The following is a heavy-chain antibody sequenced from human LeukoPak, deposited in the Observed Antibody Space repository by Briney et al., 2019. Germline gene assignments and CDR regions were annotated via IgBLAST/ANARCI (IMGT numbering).Heavy chain of an antibody. CDR1: GYSFTSYW. D-gene: IGHD2-2*01. CDR3: ASSYCSSTSCPQTLLY. V-gene: IGHV5-51*01. Sequence: GESLKISCKGSGYSFTSYWIGWVRQMPGKGLEWMGIIYPGDSDTRYSPSSQGQVTISADKSISTAYLQWSSLKASDTAMYYCASSYCSSTSCPQTLLYWGQGTLVTVSS. CDR2: IYPGDSDT. J-gene: IGHJ4*02.